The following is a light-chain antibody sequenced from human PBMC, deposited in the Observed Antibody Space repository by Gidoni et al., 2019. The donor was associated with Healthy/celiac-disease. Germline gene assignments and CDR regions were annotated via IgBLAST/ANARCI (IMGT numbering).Light chain of an antibody. CDR2: KAS. J-gene: IGKJ1*01. V-gene: IGKV1-5*03. CDR1: QSISSW. Sequence: DIQMTQSPSTLSASVGDRVSNTCRARQSISSWLAWYQQKPGKAPKLLIYKASSLERGVPSRFSGSGSGTEFTLTISSLQPDDFATYYCQQYNSYSGTFGQGTKVEIK. CDR3: QQYNSYSGT.